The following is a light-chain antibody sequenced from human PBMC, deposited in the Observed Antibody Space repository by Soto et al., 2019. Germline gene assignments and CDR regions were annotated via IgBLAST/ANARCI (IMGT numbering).Light chain of an antibody. CDR1: STDVGYYNY. J-gene: IGLJ3*02. CDR2: EVT. Sequence: QSVLSQPASVSGAPGQSITISCTGTSTDVGYYNYVSWYQQHPGQAPKLMISEVTTRPSGVSDRFSGSKSGNTASLTTSRLQAADEAHYSCSSYTTAYTQVFGAGTTVTVL. V-gene: IGLV2-14*01. CDR3: SSYTTAYTQV.